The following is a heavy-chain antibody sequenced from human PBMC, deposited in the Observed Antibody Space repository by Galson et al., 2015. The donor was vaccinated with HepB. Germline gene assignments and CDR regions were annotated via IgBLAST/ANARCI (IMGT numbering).Heavy chain of an antibody. J-gene: IGHJ5*02. CDR2: ISRESNYT. Sequence: SLRLSCAASGFIFNTYSMHWVRQAPGKGLEWVPAISRESNYTYYADSVKGRFIISRDNAKNSLYLQMNSLRAEDTAVYYCARPGYGDYTPAFDPWGQGTQVTVSS. CDR3: ARPGYGDYTPAFDP. V-gene: IGHV3-21*01. D-gene: IGHD4-17*01. CDR1: GFIFNTYS.